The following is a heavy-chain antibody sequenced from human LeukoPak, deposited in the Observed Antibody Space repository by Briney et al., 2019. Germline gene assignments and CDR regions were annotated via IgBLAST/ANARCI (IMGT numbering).Heavy chain of an antibody. CDR3: ARDSGSGWYNWFDP. D-gene: IGHD6-19*01. Sequence: GASVKVSCKASGYTFIDHGISWVRQAPGQGREWMGWISAYNGNTNYAQKLQGRLTMTTDTSTRTAYMELRSLRSDDTAVYYCARDSGSGWYNWFDPWGQGTLVTVSS. CDR1: GYTFIDHG. J-gene: IGHJ5*02. V-gene: IGHV1-18*01. CDR2: ISAYNGNT.